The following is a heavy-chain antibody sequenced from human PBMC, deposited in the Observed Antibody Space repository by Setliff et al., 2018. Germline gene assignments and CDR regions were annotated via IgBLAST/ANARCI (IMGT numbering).Heavy chain of an antibody. V-gene: IGHV4-34*01. CDR1: GGSFSGYY. Sequence: SETLSLTCAVYGGSFSGYYWSWIRQPPGKGLEWIGEINHSGSTNYNPSLKSRVTISVDTSKNRFSLKLSSVTAADTAVYYCARGRIAAALYYFDYCGQGTLVTVSS. J-gene: IGHJ4*02. D-gene: IGHD6-13*01. CDR2: INHSGST. CDR3: ARGRIAAALYYFDY.